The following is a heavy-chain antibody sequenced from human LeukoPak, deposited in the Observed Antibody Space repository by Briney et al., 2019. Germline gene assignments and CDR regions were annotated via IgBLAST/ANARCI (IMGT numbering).Heavy chain of an antibody. CDR2: ITSSGDGT. CDR1: GFTFTSYA. J-gene: IGHJ4*02. D-gene: IGHD1-1*01. V-gene: IGHV3-23*01. Sequence: GGSLRLSCEASGFTFTSYAIHWVRQAPGKVLEWVSSITSSGDGTFYTDSLSGRFTISRDNAKKVVFLQMKSLRRGDSALYFCAKGTATTGRQNFDIWGQGTLVTVSS. CDR3: AKGTATTGRQNFDI.